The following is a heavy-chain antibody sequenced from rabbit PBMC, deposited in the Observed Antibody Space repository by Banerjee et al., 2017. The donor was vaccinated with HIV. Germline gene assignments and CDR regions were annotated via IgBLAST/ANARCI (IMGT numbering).Heavy chain of an antibody. V-gene: IGHV1S45*01. D-gene: IGHD4-1*01. CDR1: GFSFSTSYW. J-gene: IGHJ4*01. CDR3: ARDLAGVIGWNFDL. CDR2: IYTGSIGTT. Sequence: QEQLEESGGDLVKPEGSLTLTCTASGFSFSTSYWICWVRQAPGKGLEWIACIYTGSIGTTAYASWAKGRFTISRSTSLNTVDLKMTSLTVADTATYFCARDLAGVIGWNFDLWGQGTLVTVS.